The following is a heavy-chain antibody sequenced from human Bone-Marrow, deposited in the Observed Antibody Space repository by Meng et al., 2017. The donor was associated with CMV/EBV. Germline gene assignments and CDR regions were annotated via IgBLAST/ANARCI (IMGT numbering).Heavy chain of an antibody. J-gene: IGHJ6*02. CDR3: ARDHPSASYYDFWTQHHNYYYGMDV. V-gene: IGHV1-69*06. CDR2: IIPIFGTA. Sequence: WVRQAPGQGLEWMGGIIPIFGTANYAQKFQGRVTITADKSTSTAYMELSSLRSEDTAVYYCARDHPSASYYDFWTQHHNYYYGMDVWGQGTTVTVSS. D-gene: IGHD3-3*01.